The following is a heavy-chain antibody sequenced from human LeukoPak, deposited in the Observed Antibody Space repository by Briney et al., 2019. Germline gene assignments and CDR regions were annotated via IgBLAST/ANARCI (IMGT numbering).Heavy chain of an antibody. CDR1: GFSLSPYW. J-gene: IGHJ4*02. CDR3: ARERDYGAHCLRH. D-gene: IGHD4-17*01. Sequence: PGGSLRLSCAASGFSLSPYWMHWVRQAPGKGLVWVSRINDDGSSTTYADSVKGRFTISRDNTKNMVYLQMNSLRAEDTAIYYCARERDYGAHCLRHWGRGSLVTVSS. CDR2: INDDGSST. V-gene: IGHV3-74*01.